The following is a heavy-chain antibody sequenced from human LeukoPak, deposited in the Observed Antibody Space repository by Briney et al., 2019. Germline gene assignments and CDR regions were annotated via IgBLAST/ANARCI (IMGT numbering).Heavy chain of an antibody. J-gene: IGHJ5*02. CDR3: ARGSTNYGNWFDP. Sequence: GGSLRLSCAASGFTFSSYSMNWVRQAPGKGLEWVSSISGSSYIYYADSVKGRFTISSNNAKNSLYLQRNSLRAEDTAVYYCARGSTNYGNWFDPWGQGTLVTVSS. V-gene: IGHV3-21*01. CDR2: ISGSSYI. D-gene: IGHD3-16*01. CDR1: GFTFSSYS.